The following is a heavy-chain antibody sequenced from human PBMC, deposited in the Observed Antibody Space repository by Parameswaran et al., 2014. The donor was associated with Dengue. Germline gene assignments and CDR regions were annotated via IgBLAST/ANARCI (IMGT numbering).Heavy chain of an antibody. Sequence: RWIRQPPGKGLEWIGYIYYIGSTNYNPSLQSRVTISIDTSKNQFSLKLRSVTAADTAVYYCARDRVKPHHIYGMDVWGQGTTVTVSS. V-gene: IGHV4-59*01. CDR3: ARDRVKPHHIYGMDV. CDR2: IYYIGST. D-gene: IGHD1-14*01. J-gene: IGHJ6*02.